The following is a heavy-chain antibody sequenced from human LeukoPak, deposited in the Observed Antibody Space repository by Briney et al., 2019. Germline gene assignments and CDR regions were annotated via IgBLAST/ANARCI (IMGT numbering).Heavy chain of an antibody. CDR1: GGTFSSYA. V-gene: IGHV1-69*13. J-gene: IGHJ3*02. CDR2: IIPIFGTA. D-gene: IGHD3-22*01. CDR3: ARAHDDSSGFGVGAFDI. Sequence: SVKVSCKASGGTFSSYAISWVRQAPGQGLEWMGGIIPIFGTANYAQKFQGRVTIAADESTSTAYMELSSLRSEDTAVYYCARAHDDSSGFGVGAFDIWGQGTMVTVSS.